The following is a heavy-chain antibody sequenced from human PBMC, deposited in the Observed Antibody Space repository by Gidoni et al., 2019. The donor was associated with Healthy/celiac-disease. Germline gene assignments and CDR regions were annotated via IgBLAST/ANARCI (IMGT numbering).Heavy chain of an antibody. V-gene: IGHV4-59*01. CDR1: GGSISSYY. J-gene: IGHJ4*02. D-gene: IGHD3-10*01. CDR2: IYYSGST. CDR3: AREVRYYFDY. Sequence: QVQLQESGPGLAKPSETLSLTCTVSGGSISSYYWSWIRQPPGKGLEWIGYIYYSGSTNHNPSLKGRVTISVDTSKNQFSLELSSVTAADTAVYYCAREVRYYFDYWGQGTLVTVSS.